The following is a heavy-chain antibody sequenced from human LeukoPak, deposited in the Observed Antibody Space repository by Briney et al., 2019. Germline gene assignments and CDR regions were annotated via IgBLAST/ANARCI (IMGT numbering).Heavy chain of an antibody. D-gene: IGHD3-3*01. V-gene: IGHV4-30-4*01. J-gene: IGHJ3*02. Sequence: SQTLSLTCTVSGGSISSGDYYWSWIRQPPGKGLEWIGYIYYSGSTYYNPSLKSRVTISVDTSKNQFSLKLSSVTAADTAVYYCARPITIFGVVIEDAFDIWGQGTMVTVSS. CDR2: IYYSGST. CDR3: ARPITIFGVVIEDAFDI. CDR1: GGSISSGDYY.